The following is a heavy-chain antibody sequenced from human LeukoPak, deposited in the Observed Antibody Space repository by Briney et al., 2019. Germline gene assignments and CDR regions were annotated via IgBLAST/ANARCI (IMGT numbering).Heavy chain of an antibody. D-gene: IGHD4-11*01. CDR3: ARHGPALDDYSKPGWIGNYYYYYYMDV. CDR2: IFYSGTA. J-gene: IGHJ6*03. CDR1: GGSITINDYY. Sequence: MASETLSLTCTVSGGSITINDYYWGWIRQPPGGGLEWIGSIFYSGTAHYTPSLRSRATISVDTSGNQFSLRLKSVTAADTAVYYCARHGPALDDYSKPGWIGNYYYYYYMDVWGKGTTVTVSS. V-gene: IGHV4-39*01.